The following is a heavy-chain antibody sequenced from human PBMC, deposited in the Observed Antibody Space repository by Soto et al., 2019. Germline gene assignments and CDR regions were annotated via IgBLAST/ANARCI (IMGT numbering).Heavy chain of an antibody. CDR3: ASVGEYTYSKNYYYYMDV. CDR1: GFTFSTYW. CDR2: IKQDGSEK. V-gene: IGHV3-7*01. D-gene: IGHD4-17*01. Sequence: PGGSLILSCAASGFTFSTYWMTWVRQAPGKGLEWVANIKQDGSEKFYVDSVKGRFTISRDNAKNSLYLQMNNLRAEDTAVYYCASVGEYTYSKNYYYYMDVWGKGTTVTVSS. J-gene: IGHJ6*03.